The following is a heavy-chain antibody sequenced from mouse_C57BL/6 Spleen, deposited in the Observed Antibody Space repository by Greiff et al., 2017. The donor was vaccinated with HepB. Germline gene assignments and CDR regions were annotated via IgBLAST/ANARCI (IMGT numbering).Heavy chain of an antibody. CDR3: AREGGGRPAMDY. J-gene: IGHJ4*01. Sequence: VQLQQSGPELVKPGASVKISCKASGYTFTDYYMNWVKQSHGKSLEWIGDINPNNGGTSYNQKFKGKATLTVDKSSSTAYMELRSLTSEDSAVYYCAREGGGRPAMDYWGQGTSVTVSS. CDR1: GYTFTDYY. D-gene: IGHD3-3*01. V-gene: IGHV1-26*01. CDR2: INPNNGGT.